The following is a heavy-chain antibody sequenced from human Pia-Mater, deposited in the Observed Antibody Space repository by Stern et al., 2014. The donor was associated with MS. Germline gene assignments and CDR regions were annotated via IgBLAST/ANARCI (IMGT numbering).Heavy chain of an antibody. V-gene: IGHV1-69*06. J-gene: IGHJ3*02. CDR1: GGTFSSYA. CDR2: ILPIFGTD. Sequence: QVQLVQSGAEVKKPGYSVKVSCKASGGTFSSYAISWVRQAPGQGLEWMGGILPIFGTDNYAQKFQGRVTITADKSPSTAYMELSSLRSEDTAVYYCARDYGMTTTTGAFDIWGQGTMVTVSS. D-gene: IGHD5-24*01. CDR3: ARDYGMTTTTGAFDI.